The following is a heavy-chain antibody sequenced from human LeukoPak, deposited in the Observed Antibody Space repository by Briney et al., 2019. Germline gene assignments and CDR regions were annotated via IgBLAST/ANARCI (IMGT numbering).Heavy chain of an antibody. V-gene: IGHV1-2*02. J-gene: IGHJ5*02. CDR2: INPNSGGT. Sequence: ASVKVSCKTSGYSFTDYYMHRVRQAPGQGLEWMGWINPNSGGTSSAQKFQGRVTMTRDTSISTVYMEVSWLTSDDTAIYYCARADRLHGGPYLIGPWGQGTLATVSS. D-gene: IGHD2-21*01. CDR1: GYSFTDYY. CDR3: ARADRLHGGPYLIGP.